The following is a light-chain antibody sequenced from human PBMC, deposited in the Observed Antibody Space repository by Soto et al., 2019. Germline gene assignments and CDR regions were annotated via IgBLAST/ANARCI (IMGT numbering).Light chain of an antibody. CDR1: SSDVGIYNL. V-gene: IGLV2-23*02. J-gene: IGLJ2*01. CDR2: EVI. CDR3: CSYAGSSTFVV. Sequence: QSALTQPASVSGSPGQSITISCTGTSSDVGIYNLVSWYQQHPGKTPKLMIYEVIKRPSGVSNRFSGSKSGNTASLTISGLQAEDEADYYCCSYAGSSTFVVFGGGTQLTVL.